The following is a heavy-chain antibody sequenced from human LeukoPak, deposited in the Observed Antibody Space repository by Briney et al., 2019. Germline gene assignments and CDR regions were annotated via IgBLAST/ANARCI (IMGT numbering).Heavy chain of an antibody. Sequence: ASVKVSCKASGYTFTSYYMHWVRQAPGQGLEWMGWINPNSGGTNYAQKFQGWVTMTRDTSISTAYMELSRLRSDDTAVYYCARDFCSGGSCYPGYWGQGTLVTVSS. CDR3: ARDFCSGGSCYPGY. V-gene: IGHV1-2*04. D-gene: IGHD2-15*01. CDR1: GYTFTSYY. J-gene: IGHJ4*02. CDR2: INPNSGGT.